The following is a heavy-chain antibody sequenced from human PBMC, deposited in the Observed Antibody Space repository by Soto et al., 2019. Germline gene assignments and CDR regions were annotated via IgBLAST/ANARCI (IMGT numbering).Heavy chain of an antibody. CDR1: GGTFSSYA. V-gene: IGHV1-69*01. CDR2: IIPIFGTA. D-gene: IGHD2-15*01. CDR3: ATGGCSGGICYYYYYGMDV. Sequence: QVQLVQSGAEVKKPGSSVKVSCKASGGTFSSYAISWVRQAPGQGLEWMGGIIPIFGTANYAQKFQGRVTITADESTRTAYMELSSLRSEDTAVYYCATGGCSGGICYYYYYGMDVWGQGTTVTVSS. J-gene: IGHJ6*02.